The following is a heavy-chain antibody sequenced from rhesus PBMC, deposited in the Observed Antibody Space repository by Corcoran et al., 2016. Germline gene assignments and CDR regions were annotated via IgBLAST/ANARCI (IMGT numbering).Heavy chain of an antibody. J-gene: IGHJ4*01. Sequence: QLQLQESGPGLVKPSETLSVTCAVSGGSISSSYWSWIRQAPGKGLEWIGYIYGSGSSTNYNPSLKSRVTLSVDTSKNQLSLKLSSVTAADTAVYYCALTGYSGYRWDFDYWGQGVLVTVSS. CDR3: ALTGYSGYRWDFDY. CDR1: GGSISSSY. V-gene: IGHV4-169*01. D-gene: IGHD5-30*01. CDR2: IYGSGSST.